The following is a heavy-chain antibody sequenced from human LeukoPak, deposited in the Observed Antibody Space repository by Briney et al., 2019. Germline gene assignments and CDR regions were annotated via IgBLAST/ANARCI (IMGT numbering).Heavy chain of an antibody. CDR1: GFTFTSSA. CDR3: AAVGPILKAFDY. V-gene: IGHV1-58*01. Sequence: SVTVSCTASGFTFTSSAVQWVRQARGQRLEWIGWIVVGSGNTNYAQKFQERVTITRDMSTSTAYMELSSLRSEDTAVYYCAAVGPILKAFDYWGQGTLVTVSS. CDR2: IVVGSGNT. J-gene: IGHJ4*02.